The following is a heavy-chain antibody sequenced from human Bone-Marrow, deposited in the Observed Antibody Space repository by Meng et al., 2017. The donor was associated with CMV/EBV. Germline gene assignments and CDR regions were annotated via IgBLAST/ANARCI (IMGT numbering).Heavy chain of an antibody. V-gene: IGHV4-59*12. CDR3: ARRSTWSEWFDP. CDR1: GGSISSYY. CDR2: IYYSGTT. D-gene: IGHD6-13*01. Sequence: SETLSLTCTVSGGSISSYYWSWIRQPPGKGLEWIGYIYYSGTTYYNPSLKSRVTISVDTTKNQFSLRLTSVTAADTAVYYCARRSTWSEWFDPWGQGTLVTVSS. J-gene: IGHJ5*02.